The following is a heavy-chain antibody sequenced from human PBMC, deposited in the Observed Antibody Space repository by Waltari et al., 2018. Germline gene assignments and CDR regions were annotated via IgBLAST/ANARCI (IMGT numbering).Heavy chain of an antibody. D-gene: IGHD3-3*01. CDR1: GGSIRSGNW. J-gene: IGHJ4*02. CDR3: ARGKRPDYDFWSGYGLFDY. Sequence: QVQLQESGPGLVKPSGTLSLTCAVSGGSIRSGNWWSWVRQPPGKGLEWIGEIYRSGSTSYNPSLKGRVTISVDKSKNQFSLKLSSVTAADTAVYYCARGKRPDYDFWSGYGLFDYWGQGTLVTVSS. CDR2: IYRSGST. V-gene: IGHV4-4*02.